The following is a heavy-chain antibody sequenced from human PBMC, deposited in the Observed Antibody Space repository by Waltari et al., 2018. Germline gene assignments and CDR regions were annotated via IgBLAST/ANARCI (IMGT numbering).Heavy chain of an antibody. Sequence: QLQLQESGPGLVKPSETLSLTRTVSGDSINTNNYYWGWIRQSPGKGLEWIGSIYYSGSTYYNPSLKSRVTMSVDTSKNQFSLNLNSVTAADTAMYYCARVGKNRWFDPWGQGTLVTVSS. V-gene: IGHV4-39*07. CDR3: ARVGKNRWFDP. CDR2: IYYSGST. CDR1: GDSINTNNYY. J-gene: IGHJ5*02.